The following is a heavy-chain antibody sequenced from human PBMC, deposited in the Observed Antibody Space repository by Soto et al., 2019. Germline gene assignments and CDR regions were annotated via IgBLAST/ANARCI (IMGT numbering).Heavy chain of an antibody. CDR3: AREMSSGSYYYYGMDV. CDR1: GFTFSSYG. Sequence: QVQLVESGGGVVQPGRSLRLSCAASGFTFSSYGMHWVRQAPGKGLEWVAVIWYDGSNKYYADSVKGRFTISRDNSKNTLYLQMHSLRAEDTAVYYCAREMSSGSYYYYGMDVWGQGTTVTVSS. J-gene: IGHJ6*02. V-gene: IGHV3-33*01. CDR2: IWYDGSNK. D-gene: IGHD3-22*01.